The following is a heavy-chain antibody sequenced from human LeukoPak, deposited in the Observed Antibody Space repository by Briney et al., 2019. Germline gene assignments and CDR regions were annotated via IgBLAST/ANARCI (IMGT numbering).Heavy chain of an antibody. J-gene: IGHJ6*04. CDR2: INHSGST. V-gene: IGHV4-34*01. Sequence: SETLSLTCAVYGGSFSGYYWSWIRQPPGKGLEWIGEINHSGSTNYNPSLKSRVTISVDTSKNQFSLKLSSVTAADTAVYYCARDSSYGYYYYGTDVWGKGTTVTVSS. D-gene: IGHD5-18*01. CDR1: GGSFSGYY. CDR3: ARDSSYGYYYYGTDV.